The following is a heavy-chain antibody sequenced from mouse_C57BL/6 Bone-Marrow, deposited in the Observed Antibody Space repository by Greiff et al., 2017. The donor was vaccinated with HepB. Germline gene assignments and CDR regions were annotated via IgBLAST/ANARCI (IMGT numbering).Heavy chain of an antibody. CDR1: GYAFSSSW. Sequence: VQLQQSGPELVKPGASVKISCKASGYAFSSSWMNWVKQRPGKGLEWIGRIYPGDGDTNYNGKFKGKATLTADKPSSTAYMQLSSLTSEDSAVYFCARVDGNYWAMDYWGQGTSVTVSS. CDR3: ARVDGNYWAMDY. J-gene: IGHJ4*01. V-gene: IGHV1-82*01. D-gene: IGHD2-1*01. CDR2: IYPGDGDT.